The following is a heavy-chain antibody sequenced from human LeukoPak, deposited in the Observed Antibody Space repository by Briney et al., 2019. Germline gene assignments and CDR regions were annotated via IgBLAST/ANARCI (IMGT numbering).Heavy chain of an antibody. CDR3: ARIRDGYNDAYDI. Sequence: ASVKVSCKASGYTFSNYYMHWVRQAPGQGLEWMGLINPSAGNTNYAQRFQGRVTMTRSTSTSTVYMELSSLRSEDTAVYYCARIRDGYNDAYDIWGQGTMVTVPS. J-gene: IGHJ3*02. D-gene: IGHD5-24*01. V-gene: IGHV1-46*01. CDR1: GYTFSNYY. CDR2: INPSAGNT.